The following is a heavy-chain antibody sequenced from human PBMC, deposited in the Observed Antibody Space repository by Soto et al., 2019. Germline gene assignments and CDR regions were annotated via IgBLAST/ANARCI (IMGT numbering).Heavy chain of an antibody. CDR2: INPNSGGT. D-gene: IGHD5-18*01. CDR3: ARDLVDTAIVIGTEYFQH. J-gene: IGHJ1*01. Sequence: QVQLVQSGAEVKKPGASVKVSCKASGYTFTGYYMHWVRQAPGQGLEWMGWINPNSGGTNYAQKFQGRVTMTSDTSISTAYMELSRLRSDDTAVYYCARDLVDTAIVIGTEYFQHWGQGTLVTVSS. CDR1: GYTFTGYY. V-gene: IGHV1-2*02.